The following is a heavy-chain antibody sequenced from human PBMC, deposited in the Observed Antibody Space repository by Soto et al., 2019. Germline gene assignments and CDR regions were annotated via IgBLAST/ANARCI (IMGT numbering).Heavy chain of an antibody. CDR3: ARDPGWLQLGHAFDI. J-gene: IGHJ3*02. D-gene: IGHD5-12*01. V-gene: IGHV3-30-3*01. CDR2: ISYDGSNK. Sequence: GGSLRLSCAASGLTFSSYAMHWVRQAPGKGLEWVAVISYDGSNKYYADSVKGRFTISRDNSKNTLYLQMNSLRAEDTAVYYCARDPGWLQLGHAFDIWGQGTMVTVSS. CDR1: GLTFSSYA.